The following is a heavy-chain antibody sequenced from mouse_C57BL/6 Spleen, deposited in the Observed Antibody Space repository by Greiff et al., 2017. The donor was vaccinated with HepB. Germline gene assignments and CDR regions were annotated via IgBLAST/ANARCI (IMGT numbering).Heavy chain of an antibody. V-gene: IGHV10-1*01. Sequence: EVQLVESGGGLVQPKGSLKLSCAASGFSFNTYAMNWVRQAPGKGLEWVARIRSKSNNYATYYADSVKDRFTISRDDSESMLYLQMNNLKTEDTAMYYCVGIRDGYYPYYFDYWGQGPTLTVSS. CDR3: VGIRDGYYPYYFDY. J-gene: IGHJ2*01. CDR1: GFSFNTYA. CDR2: IRSKSNNYAT. D-gene: IGHD2-3*01.